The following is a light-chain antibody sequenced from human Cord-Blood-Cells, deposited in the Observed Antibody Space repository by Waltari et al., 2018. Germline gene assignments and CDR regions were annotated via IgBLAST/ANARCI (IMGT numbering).Light chain of an antibody. CDR1: SSDVGGYNY. V-gene: IGLV2-14*03. J-gene: IGLJ3*02. CDR2: DVS. CDR3: SSYTSSSTWV. Sequence: QSALTQPASVSGSPGQSITISCTGTSSDVGGYNYVSWYQQHPGKAPKLMIYDVSNLPAGVSNRFSGSKSGNTASLTISGLQAEDEADYYCSSYTSSSTWVVGGGTKLTVL.